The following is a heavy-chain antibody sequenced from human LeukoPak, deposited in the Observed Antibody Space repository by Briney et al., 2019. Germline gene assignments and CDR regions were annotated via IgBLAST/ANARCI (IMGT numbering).Heavy chain of an antibody. CDR2: IYYSGSN. CDR1: GGSISSYY. V-gene: IGHV4-59*01. CDR3: AREAMRGAFDI. Sequence: SETLSLTCTVSGGSISSYYWSWIRQPPGKGLEWIGYIYYSGSNNYNPSLKSRVTISVDTSKNQFSLKLSSVTAADTAVYYCAREAMRGAFDIWGQGTMVTVSS. J-gene: IGHJ3*02.